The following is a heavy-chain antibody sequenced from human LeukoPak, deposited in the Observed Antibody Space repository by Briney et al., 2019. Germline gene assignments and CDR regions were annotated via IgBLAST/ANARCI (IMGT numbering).Heavy chain of an antibody. CDR3: ARRARSLGWFDP. CDR2: INHSGST. D-gene: IGHD5-12*01. CDR1: GGSFSGYY. V-gene: IGHV4-34*01. J-gene: IGHJ5*02. Sequence: SETLSLTCAVYGGSFSGYYWSWIRQPPGKGLEWIGEINHSGSTNYNPSLKSRVTISVDTSKNQFSLKLSSVTAADTAVYYCARRARSLGWFDPWGQGTLVTVSS.